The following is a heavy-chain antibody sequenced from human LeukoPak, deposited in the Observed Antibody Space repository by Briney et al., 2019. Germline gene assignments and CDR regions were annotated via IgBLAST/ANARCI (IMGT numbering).Heavy chain of an antibody. CDR2: INHSGST. V-gene: IGHV4-34*01. J-gene: IGHJ4*02. CDR1: GGSFSDYY. D-gene: IGHD2-21*02. Sequence: PSETLSLTCAVYGGSFSDYYWSWIRQPPGKGLEWIGEINHSGSTNYNPSLKSRVTISVATSKTHCSLKLSSMTAADTAVYYCARRPYCGGDWATRGLHYFDYWGQGTLVTVSS. CDR3: ARRPYCGGDWATRGLHYFDY.